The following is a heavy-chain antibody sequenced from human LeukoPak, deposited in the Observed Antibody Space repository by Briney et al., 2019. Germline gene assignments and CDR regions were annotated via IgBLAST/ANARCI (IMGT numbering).Heavy chain of an antibody. CDR3: ARGVHVRVYDSNPHYGHY. CDR1: GYTFTTYY. D-gene: IGHD3-22*01. J-gene: IGHJ4*02. Sequence: ASVTVSCKASGYTFTTYYVHWVLQAPGQGLEWMGIINPSGGSTTYAQKFRGRLTMTRDMSTSTVYMELSSLRSEDTAFYYCARGVHVRVYDSNPHYGHYWGQGTLVTVSS. CDR2: INPSGGST. V-gene: IGHV1-46*01.